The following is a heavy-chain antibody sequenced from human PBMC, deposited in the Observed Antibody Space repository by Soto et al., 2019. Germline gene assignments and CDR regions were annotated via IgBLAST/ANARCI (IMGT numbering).Heavy chain of an antibody. CDR2: MNPNSGNT. V-gene: IGHV1-8*01. Sequence: QVQLVQSGAEVKKPGASVKVSCKASGYTFTSYDINWVRQATGQGLEWMGWMNPNSGNTGYAQKFQGRVTMTRNTSISTAYMELSSLRSEDTAVYYCASLPWANYYYYGMDVWGQGTMVTVSS. D-gene: IGHD7-27*01. CDR1: GYTFTSYD. J-gene: IGHJ6*02. CDR3: ASLPWANYYYYGMDV.